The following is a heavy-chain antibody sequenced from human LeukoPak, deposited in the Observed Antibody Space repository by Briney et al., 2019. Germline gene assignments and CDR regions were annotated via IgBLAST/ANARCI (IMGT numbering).Heavy chain of an antibody. D-gene: IGHD3-10*01. J-gene: IGHJ4*02. Sequence: PGGFLRLSCAASGFTFSNAWMSWVRQAPGKGLEWVGRIKSKTDGGTTDYAAPVKGRFTISRDDSKNTLYLQMNSLKTEDTAVYYCTTGSHYYYGSGSYYPPLYWGQGTLVTVSS. CDR2: IKSKTDGGTT. CDR1: GFTFSNAW. V-gene: IGHV3-15*01. CDR3: TTGSHYYYGSGSYYPPLY.